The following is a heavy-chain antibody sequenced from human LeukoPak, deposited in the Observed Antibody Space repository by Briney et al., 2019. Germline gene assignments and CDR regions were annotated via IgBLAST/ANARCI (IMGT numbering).Heavy chain of an antibody. CDR3: ARGTHYYDV. CDR1: GGSISSGGYY. J-gene: IGHJ4*02. D-gene: IGHD3-22*01. V-gene: IGHV4-30-2*01. CDR2: IYHSGST. Sequence: PSETLSLTCTVSGGSISSGGYYWSWIRQPPGKGLEWIGYIYHSGSTYYNPSLKSRVTISVDRSKNQFSLKLSSVTAADTAVYYCARGTHYYDVWGQGTLVTVSS.